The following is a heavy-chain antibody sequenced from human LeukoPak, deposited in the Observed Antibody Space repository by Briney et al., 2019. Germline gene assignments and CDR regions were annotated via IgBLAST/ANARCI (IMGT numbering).Heavy chain of an antibody. D-gene: IGHD2-2*01. CDR1: GFTFSSYS. CDR3: AKASADWYFDL. CDR2: ISSSSSYI. V-gene: IGHV3-21*04. J-gene: IGHJ2*01. Sequence: GGSLRLSCAASGFTFSSYSINWVRQAPGKGLEWVSSISSSSSYIYYADSVKGRFTISRDNAKKSLYLQMNSLRAEDMALYYCAKASADWYFDLWGRGTLVTVSS.